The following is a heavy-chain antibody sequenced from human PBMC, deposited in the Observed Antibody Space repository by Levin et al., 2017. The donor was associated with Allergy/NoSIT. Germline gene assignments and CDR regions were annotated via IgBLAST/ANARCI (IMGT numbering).Heavy chain of an antibody. CDR1: GFIFSDYY. CDR3: TRAATGNYISDY. J-gene: IGHJ4*02. CDR2: SRNKARGYTT. V-gene: IGHV3-72*01. D-gene: IGHD4-11*01. Sequence: GGSLRLSCAASGFIFSDYYMDWVRQAPGKGLEWIARSRNKARGYTTEYAASVKGRFTVSRDDSTISLYLQVNSLKSEDTAVYYCTRAATGNYISDYWGQGTLVTVSS.